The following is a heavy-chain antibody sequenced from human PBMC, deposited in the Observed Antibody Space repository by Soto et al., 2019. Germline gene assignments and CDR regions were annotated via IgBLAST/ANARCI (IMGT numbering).Heavy chain of an antibody. D-gene: IGHD3-10*01. CDR3: AKEDVWFAKDY. V-gene: IGHV3-23*01. Sequence: HPWGSLRLPCAASGFTFTSFAVSWVRQAPGKGLEWVSAISGSGGATYYADSVRGRFTISRDNSENTLYPQMNSLRPEDTAVYYCAKEDVWFAKDYWGQGTLVTVSS. CDR2: ISGSGGAT. J-gene: IGHJ4*02. CDR1: GFTFTSFA.